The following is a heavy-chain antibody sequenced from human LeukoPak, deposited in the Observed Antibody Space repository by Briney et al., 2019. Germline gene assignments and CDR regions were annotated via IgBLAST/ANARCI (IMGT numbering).Heavy chain of an antibody. D-gene: IGHD3/OR15-3a*01. J-gene: IGHJ4*02. CDR3: ARRTTSMIFFDY. Sequence: GESLEISCQGSGCRFTTYWIGWVRELPGKGLEGMGIIYPGDSDTRYRPSFQGQVTISADKSISTAYLQCSSLKASDTAMYYCARRTTSMIFFDYWGQGTLVTVSS. CDR2: IYPGDSDT. V-gene: IGHV5-51*01. CDR1: GCRFTTYW.